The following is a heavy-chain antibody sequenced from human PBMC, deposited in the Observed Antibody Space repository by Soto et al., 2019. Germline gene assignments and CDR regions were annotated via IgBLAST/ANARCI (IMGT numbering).Heavy chain of an antibody. V-gene: IGHV1-8*01. CDR2: MNTNSDHT. CDR3: AIRTDGYNFDF. J-gene: IGHJ4*02. D-gene: IGHD5-12*01. CDR1: GYSFTTYG. Sequence: GASVKVSCKASGYSFTTYGINWLRQAPGQGLEWMGWMNTNSDHTDHAQTLQGRVTMTRNISISTAYMELSSLRSDDTAVYYCAIRTDGYNFDFWGQGTLVTVSS.